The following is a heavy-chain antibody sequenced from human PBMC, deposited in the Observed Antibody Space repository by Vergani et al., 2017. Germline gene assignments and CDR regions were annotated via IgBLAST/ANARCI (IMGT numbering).Heavy chain of an antibody. J-gene: IGHJ3*02. CDR3: ARIHDSSGWIWGAFDI. CDR2: IVWDDDK. CDR1: GFSLSTSGMR. Sequence: QVTLKESGPALVKPTQTLTLTCTFSGFSLSTSGMRVSWIRQPPGKALEWLARIVWDDDKFYSTSLKTRLTISKDTSKNQVVLTMTNMDPVDTATYYCARIHDSSGWIWGAFDIWGQGTMVTVSS. D-gene: IGHD6-19*01. V-gene: IGHV2-70*04.